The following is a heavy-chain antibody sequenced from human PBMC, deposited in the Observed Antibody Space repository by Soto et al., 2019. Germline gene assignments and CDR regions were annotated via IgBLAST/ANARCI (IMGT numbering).Heavy chain of an antibody. CDR2: ISGSGGST. V-gene: IGHV3-23*01. CDR3: AKDLYTADSGDYYRYSTWFDP. CDR1: GFTFSSYA. D-gene: IGHD4-17*01. J-gene: IGHJ5*02. Sequence: GGSLRLSCAASGFTFSSYAMSWVRQAPGKGLEWVSAISGSGGSTYYADSVKGRFTISRDNSKNTLYLQMNSLRAEDTAVYYCAKDLYTADSGDYYRYSTWFDPWGKGTLVTVPS.